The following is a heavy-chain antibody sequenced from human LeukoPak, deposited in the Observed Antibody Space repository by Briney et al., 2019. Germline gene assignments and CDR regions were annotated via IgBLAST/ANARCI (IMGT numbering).Heavy chain of an antibody. CDR3: AKDNQWFGELLFDY. D-gene: IGHD3-10*01. V-gene: IGHV3-23*01. J-gene: IGHJ4*02. Sequence: GGSLRLSCAASGFTFSSYAMSWVRQAPGKGLEWVSAISGSGGSTYYADSVKGRFTISRDNSKNTLYLQMNSLRAEDTVVYYCAKDNQWFGELLFDYWGQGTLVTVSS. CDR2: ISGSGGST. CDR1: GFTFSSYA.